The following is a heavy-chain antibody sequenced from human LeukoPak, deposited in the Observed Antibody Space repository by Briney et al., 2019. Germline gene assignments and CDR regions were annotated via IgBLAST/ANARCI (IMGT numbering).Heavy chain of an antibody. CDR1: GFTFSSYS. Sequence: GGSLRLSCAASGFTFSSYSMNWVRQAPGKGLEWVSSISSSSSYIYYADSVKGRFTISRDNAKNSLYLQMNSLRAEDTAVYYCARDIDYGDYVVDYWGQGTLVTVSS. J-gene: IGHJ4*02. D-gene: IGHD4-17*01. CDR3: ARDIDYGDYVVDY. CDR2: ISSSSSYI. V-gene: IGHV3-21*01.